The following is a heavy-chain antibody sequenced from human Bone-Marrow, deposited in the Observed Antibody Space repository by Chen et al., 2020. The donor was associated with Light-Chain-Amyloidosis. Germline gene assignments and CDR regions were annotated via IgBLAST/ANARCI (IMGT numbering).Heavy chain of an antibody. CDR1: GGSISSSRYY. V-gene: IGHV4-39*01. D-gene: IGHD3-16*01. J-gene: IGHJ2*01. CDR3: ARGRMIISNWYFDL. Sequence: QLQLQESGPGLVKPSETLSLTCSVSGGSISSSRYYWGWIRQPPGKGLEWIGSIYYSGSTYYNPSLKSRVTISVDTSKNQFSLKLSSVTAADTAVYYCARGRMIISNWYFDLWGRGTLVTVSS. CDR2: IYYSGST.